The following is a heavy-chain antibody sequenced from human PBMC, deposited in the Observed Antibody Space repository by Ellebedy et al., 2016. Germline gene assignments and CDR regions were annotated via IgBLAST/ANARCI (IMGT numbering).Heavy chain of an antibody. J-gene: IGHJ4*02. CDR3: AKVRPGLVDY. D-gene: IGHD6-19*01. Sequence: GESLKISXAASGFTFSTYAMSWVRQAPGKGLEWVSSISGSGASTYYADSVKGRFTISRDNSKNTLYLQMNSLRAEDTAVYYCAKVRPGLVDYWGQGTLVTVSS. CDR2: ISGSGAST. V-gene: IGHV3-23*01. CDR1: GFTFSTYA.